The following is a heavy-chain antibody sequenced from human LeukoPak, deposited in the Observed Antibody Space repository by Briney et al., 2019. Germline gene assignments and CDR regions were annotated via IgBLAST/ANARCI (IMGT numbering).Heavy chain of an antibody. CDR1: GFTFSSYG. Sequence: PGGPRRLSCGASGFTFSSYGMHWVRQSPGKGREWVAFIRYDGSNKYYADSVKGRFTISRDNSKNTLYLQMNSLRDEDTAVYYCAKDPSFLPGYFDYWGQGTLVTVSS. CDR3: AKDPSFLPGYFDY. CDR2: IRYDGSNK. V-gene: IGHV3-30*02. J-gene: IGHJ4*02.